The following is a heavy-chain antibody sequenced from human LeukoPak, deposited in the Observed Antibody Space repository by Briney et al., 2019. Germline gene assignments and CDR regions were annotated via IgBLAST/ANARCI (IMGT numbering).Heavy chain of an antibody. CDR2: IKSKTDGGTT. J-gene: IGHJ4*02. CDR3: TTDHIAVAGTAYYFDY. V-gene: IGHV3-15*01. Sequence: GGSLRLSCAASGFTFSNAWMSWARQAPGKGLEWVGRIKSKTDGGTTDYAAPVKGRFTISRDDSKNTLYLQMNSLKTEDTAVYYCTTDHIAVAGTAYYFDYWGQGTLVTVSS. D-gene: IGHD6-19*01. CDR1: GFTFSNAW.